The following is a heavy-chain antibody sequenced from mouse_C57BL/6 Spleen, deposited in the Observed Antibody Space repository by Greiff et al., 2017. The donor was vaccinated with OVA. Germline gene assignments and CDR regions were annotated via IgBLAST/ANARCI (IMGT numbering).Heavy chain of an antibody. D-gene: IGHD3-1*01. J-gene: IGHJ2*01. Sequence: QVQLQQPGAELVKPGASVKVSCKASGYTFTSYWMHWVKQRPGQGLEWIGRIHPSDSDTNYNQKFKGKATLTVDKSSSTAYMQLSSLTSGDSAVYYCAISGDGGFFDCWGKGTTLTVSS. CDR3: AISGDGGFFDC. V-gene: IGHV1-74*01. CDR1: GYTFTSYW. CDR2: IHPSDSDT.